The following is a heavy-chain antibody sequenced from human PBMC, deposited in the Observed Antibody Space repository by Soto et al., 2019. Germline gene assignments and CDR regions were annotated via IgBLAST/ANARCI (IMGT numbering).Heavy chain of an antibody. D-gene: IGHD2-15*01. CDR2: IYTSGST. V-gene: IGHV4-4*07. Sequence: SETLSLTCTVSGGSISSYYWSWSRQRAGKGLEWIGRIYTSGSTNYNPSLKSRVTMSVDTSKNQFSLKLSSVTAADTAVYYCARDLVVVVAATPKYYYYGMDVWGQGTTVTVSS. CDR3: ARDLVVVVAATPKYYYYGMDV. CDR1: GGSISSYY. J-gene: IGHJ6*02.